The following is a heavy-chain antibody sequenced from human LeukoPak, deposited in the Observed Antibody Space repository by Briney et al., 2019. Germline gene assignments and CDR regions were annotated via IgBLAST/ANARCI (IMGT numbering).Heavy chain of an antibody. J-gene: IGHJ4*02. CDR3: ARDGGLGYSISPEFDN. CDR2: INSDGSST. CDR1: GFTFSSYW. D-gene: IGHD6-13*01. Sequence: GGSLRLSCAASGFTFSSYWMHWVRQAPGKGLVWVSRINSDGSSTSYADSVKGRFTISRDNAKNTLYLQMNSLRAEDTAGYYFARDGGLGYSISPEFDNWGQETLVTFS. V-gene: IGHV3-74*01.